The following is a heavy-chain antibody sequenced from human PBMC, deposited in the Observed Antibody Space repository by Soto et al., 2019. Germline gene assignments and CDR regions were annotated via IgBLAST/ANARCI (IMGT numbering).Heavy chain of an antibody. Sequence: SETLSLTCAVYGGSFSGYYWSWIRQPPGKGLEWIGEINHSGSTNYNPSLKSRVTISVDTSKNQFSLNLSSVTAADTAVYYCAGGRGRQQLVMSYYYGMDVWGQGTTVNVSS. V-gene: IGHV4-34*01. CDR2: INHSGST. CDR1: GGSFSGYY. D-gene: IGHD6-13*01. CDR3: AGGRGRQQLVMSYYYGMDV. J-gene: IGHJ6*02.